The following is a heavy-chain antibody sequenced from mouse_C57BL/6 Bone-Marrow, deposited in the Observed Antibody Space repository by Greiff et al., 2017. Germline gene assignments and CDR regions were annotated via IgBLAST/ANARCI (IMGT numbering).Heavy chain of an antibody. CDR2: IDPSDSYT. J-gene: IGHJ3*01. Sequence: QVQLQQPGAELVMPGASVKLSCKASGYTFTSYWVHWVKQRPGQGLEWIGEIDPSDSYTNYNQKFKGKSTLTVDKSSSTAYMQLSSLTSEDSAVYYCARSHYGSSYGFAYWGQGTLVTVSA. D-gene: IGHD1-1*01. V-gene: IGHV1-69*01. CDR3: ARSHYGSSYGFAY. CDR1: GYTFTSYW.